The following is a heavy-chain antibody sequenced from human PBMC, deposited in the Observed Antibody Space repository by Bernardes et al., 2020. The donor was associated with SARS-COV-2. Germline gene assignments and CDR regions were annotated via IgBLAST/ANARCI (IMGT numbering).Heavy chain of an antibody. CDR2: ISTYNGDT. CDR3: ARIAMRSYYCSGETCYSGWFDP. V-gene: IGHV1-18*04. Sequence: ASVKVSCKTSGYTFTMYTITWVRQAPGQGLEWMGWISTYNGDTKIAQKFQDRVSMTTDASTNTAYMELRSLRADDSAVYYCARIAMRSYYCSGETCYSGWFDPWGQGTLVTVSS. CDR1: GYTFTMYT. J-gene: IGHJ5*02. D-gene: IGHD2-15*01.